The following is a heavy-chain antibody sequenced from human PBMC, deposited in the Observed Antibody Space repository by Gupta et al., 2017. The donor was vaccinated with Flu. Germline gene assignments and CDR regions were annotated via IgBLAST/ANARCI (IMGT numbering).Heavy chain of an antibody. CDR3: ARDRRDLDKGYNYYYMDV. J-gene: IGHJ6*03. Sequence: QLLQSGGGLVHPGGSLGLSCVASEFPFRAYFLPWFRQAPGKGPECGADISSSGRNVYYADSVEGRFTVTRDNARNSVFLHMHNLGPQDTATYYCARDRRDLDKGYNYYYMDVWGKGATVTVSS. CDR1: EFPFRAYF. D-gene: IGHD5-24*01. CDR2: ISSSGRNV. V-gene: IGHV3-11*01.